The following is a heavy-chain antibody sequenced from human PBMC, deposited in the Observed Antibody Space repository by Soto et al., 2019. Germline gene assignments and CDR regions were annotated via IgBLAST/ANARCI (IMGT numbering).Heavy chain of an antibody. J-gene: IGHJ4*02. Sequence: SQTLSLTCAISGDSVSSNSAAWNWIRQSPSRGLEWLGRTYYRSKWYNDYAVSVKSRITINPDTSKNQFSLQLNSVTPEDTAVYYCARYAYSSSSGLHYFDYWGQGTLVTVSS. CDR2: TYYRSKWYN. CDR3: ARYAYSSSSGLHYFDY. D-gene: IGHD6-6*01. V-gene: IGHV6-1*01. CDR1: GDSVSSNSAA.